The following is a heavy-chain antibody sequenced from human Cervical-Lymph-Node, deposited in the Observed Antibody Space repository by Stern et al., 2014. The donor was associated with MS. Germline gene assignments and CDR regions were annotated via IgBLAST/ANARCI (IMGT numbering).Heavy chain of an antibody. D-gene: IGHD6-19*01. V-gene: IGHV5-51*03. CDR1: GYSFTSYW. Sequence: VQLVQSGAEVKKPGESLKISCKGSGYSFTSYWIGWVRQMPGKGLEWMGSIYPDDSDPRYSPSSQGQVTISADKSISTAYLQWSSLKASDTAMYYCARRGIAVGDAFDIWGQGTMVTVSS. CDR2: IYPDDSDP. CDR3: ARRGIAVGDAFDI. J-gene: IGHJ3*02.